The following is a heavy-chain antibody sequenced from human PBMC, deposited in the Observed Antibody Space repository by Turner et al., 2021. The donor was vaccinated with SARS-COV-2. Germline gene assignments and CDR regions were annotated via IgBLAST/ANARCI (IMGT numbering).Heavy chain of an antibody. CDR3: ARDEGEIAAAGIVYYYGMDV. D-gene: IGHD6-13*01. V-gene: IGHV1-69*08. CDR2: IIPILGIA. CDR1: GDTFISYT. Sequence: QVQLVQSGAEGKKPGSSVKVSCKASGDTFISYTISWVRQAPGQGLEGMGRIIPILGIANYAQKFQGRVTITADKSTSTAYMELSSLRSEDTDVYYCARDEGEIAAAGIVYYYGMDVWGQGTTVTVSS. J-gene: IGHJ6*02.